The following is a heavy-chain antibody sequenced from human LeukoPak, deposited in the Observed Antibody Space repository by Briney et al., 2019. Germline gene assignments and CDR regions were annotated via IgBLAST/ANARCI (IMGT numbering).Heavy chain of an antibody. CDR2: ISSSGGNT. CDR3: AKVYCSSTSCFDP. CDR1: GFTFSSYA. D-gene: IGHD2-2*01. Sequence: GGSLRLSCAASGFTFSSYAMSWVRQAPGKGLEWVSAISSSGGNTYYADSVKGRFTISRDNSKNTLYLQMNSLRAEDTAVYYCAKVYCSSTSCFDPWGQGTLVTVSS. V-gene: IGHV3-23*01. J-gene: IGHJ5*02.